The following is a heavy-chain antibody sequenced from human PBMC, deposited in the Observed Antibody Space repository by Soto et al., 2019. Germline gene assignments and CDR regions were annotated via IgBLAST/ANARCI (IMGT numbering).Heavy chain of an antibody. CDR2: ISSTGRNI. D-gene: IGHD4-17*01. CDR3: ARSYGGNAHFAFDT. V-gene: IGHV3-11*01. CDR1: RLAYSDYY. J-gene: IGHJ3*02. Sequence: PGGSLRLSCAASRLAYSDYYMSWIRQAPGKGLEWVSYISSTGRNIYYADSVRGRFTISRDDAKNSLYLQLNSLRAEDTAVYYCARSYGGNAHFAFDTWGQGTMVTVSS.